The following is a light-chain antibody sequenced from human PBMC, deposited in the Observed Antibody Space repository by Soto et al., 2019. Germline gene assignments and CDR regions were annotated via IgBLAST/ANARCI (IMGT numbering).Light chain of an antibody. CDR2: DAS. CDR3: QQYENLPT. V-gene: IGKV1-33*01. Sequence: DIQMTQSPSSLSASVGDRVTITCQASQDISNHLNWYQQKPGKAPKLLIYDASNLETGVPSRFSGSGSGTDFTFTISSLQPEDIATYYCQQYENLPTFGQGTRLEIK. CDR1: QDISNH. J-gene: IGKJ5*01.